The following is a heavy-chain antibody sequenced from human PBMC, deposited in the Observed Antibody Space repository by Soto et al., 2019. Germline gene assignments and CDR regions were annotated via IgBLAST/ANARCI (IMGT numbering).Heavy chain of an antibody. J-gene: IGHJ4*02. V-gene: IGHV3-33*01. CDR1: GFTFSSYG. CDR2: IWYDGSNK. Sequence: PGGSLRLSCAASGFTFSSYGMHWVRQAPGKGLEWVVVIWYDGSNKYYADSVKGRFTISRDNSKNTLYLQMNSLRAEDTAVYYCARDYSISYYYDSSGSFDYWGQGTLVTVSS. CDR3: ARDYSISYYYDSSGSFDY. D-gene: IGHD3-22*01.